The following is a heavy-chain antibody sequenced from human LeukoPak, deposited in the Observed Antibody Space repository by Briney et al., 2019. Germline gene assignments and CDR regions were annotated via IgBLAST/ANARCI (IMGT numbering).Heavy chain of an antibody. Sequence: GGSLRLSCAASGFTFSSYEMNWVRQAPGKGLEWVSYISSSGSTIYYADSVKGRFPISRDNAKNSLYLQMNSLRAEDTAVYYCARASYSSSWIFDPWGQGTLVTVSS. CDR1: GFTFSSYE. V-gene: IGHV3-48*03. CDR2: ISSSGSTI. CDR3: ARASYSSSWIFDP. J-gene: IGHJ5*02. D-gene: IGHD6-13*01.